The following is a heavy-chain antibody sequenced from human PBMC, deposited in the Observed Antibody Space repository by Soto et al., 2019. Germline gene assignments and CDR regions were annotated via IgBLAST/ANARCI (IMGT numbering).Heavy chain of an antibody. CDR2: IDSDDGKT. J-gene: IGHJ4*02. CDR1: GFTFSSYA. CDR3: VKAGYTSGLL. V-gene: IGHV3-23*01. Sequence: VQLLESGGGLIQPGGSLRLSCVASGFTFSSYAMNWVRQGPGTGLEWVAVIDSDDGKTYYANAVKGRFSISRDNSKHTLFLQMNSLRLEDTATYSCVKAGYTSGLLWGQGTLVTVSS. D-gene: IGHD6-25*01.